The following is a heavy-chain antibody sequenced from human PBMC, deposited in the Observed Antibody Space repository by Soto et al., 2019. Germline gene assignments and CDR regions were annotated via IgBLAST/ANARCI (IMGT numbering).Heavy chain of an antibody. CDR1: GDSISGYY. Sequence: PSETLSLTCTVSGDSISGYYWSWIRQPPGKGLEWVGYIYYTGSTNYNPSLKSRVTISVDTSKNQFSLKLSSLTAADTAVYYCARRLRSGRLYNWFDTWGQGTLVTSPQ. CDR3: ARRLRSGRLYNWFDT. V-gene: IGHV4-59*01. J-gene: IGHJ5*02. CDR2: IYYTGST. D-gene: IGHD6-19*01.